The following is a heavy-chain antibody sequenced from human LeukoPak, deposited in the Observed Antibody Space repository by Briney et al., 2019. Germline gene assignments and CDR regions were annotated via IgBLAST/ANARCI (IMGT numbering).Heavy chain of an antibody. V-gene: IGHV4-39*01. CDR3: ARHPPQNFRGWYWFDP. Sequence: SETLSLTCTVSGGSISSSSYYWGWIRQPPGKGLEWIGSIYYSGSTYYNPSLKSRVTISVDTSKNQFSLKLSSVTAADTAVYYCARHPPQNFRGWYWFDPWGQGTLVTVSS. CDR1: GGSISSSSYY. D-gene: IGHD6-19*01. J-gene: IGHJ5*02. CDR2: IYYSGST.